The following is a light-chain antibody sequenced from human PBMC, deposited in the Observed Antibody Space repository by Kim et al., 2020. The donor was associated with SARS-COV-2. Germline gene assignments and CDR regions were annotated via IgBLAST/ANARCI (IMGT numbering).Light chain of an antibody. CDR1: SSDIGGYNY. CDR3: CSYSGTYTLAV. J-gene: IGLJ1*01. CDR2: DVN. V-gene: IGLV2-11*01. Sequence: QSALTQPRSVSGSPGQSVTISCTGSSSDIGGYNYVSWYQQYPDKAPKLMIYDVNRRPSGVPDRFSGAKYVNTASLTISGLQAEDEAVYYCCSYSGTYTLAVFGTGSKVTVL.